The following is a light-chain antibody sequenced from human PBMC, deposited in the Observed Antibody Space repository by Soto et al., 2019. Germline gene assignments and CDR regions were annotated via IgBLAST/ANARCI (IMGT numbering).Light chain of an antibody. V-gene: IGKV1-39*01. CDR2: AAS. Sequence: DIQMTQSPSSLSASVGDRFTITCLAIKSISSYLNWYQQKPGKAPKLLIYAASSLQSGVPSRFSGSGSGTDFTLTISSLQHEDFANYYCQQSYSTHLITFGQGTRLEIK. J-gene: IGKJ5*01. CDR3: QQSYSTHLIT. CDR1: KSISSY.